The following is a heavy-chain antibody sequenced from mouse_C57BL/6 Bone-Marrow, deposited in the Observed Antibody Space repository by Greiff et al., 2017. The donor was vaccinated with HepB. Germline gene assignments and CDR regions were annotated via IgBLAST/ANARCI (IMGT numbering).Heavy chain of an antibody. J-gene: IGHJ1*03. CDR3: ASLLLRYPYWYFDV. CDR1: GFTFSSYA. D-gene: IGHD1-1*01. Sequence: EVQRVESGGGLVKPGGSLKLSCAASGFTFSSYAMSWVRQTPEKRLEWVATISDGGSYTYYPDNVKGRFTISRDNAKNNLYLQMSHLKSEDTAMYYCASLLLRYPYWYFDVWGTGTTVTVSS. V-gene: IGHV5-4*01. CDR2: ISDGGSYT.